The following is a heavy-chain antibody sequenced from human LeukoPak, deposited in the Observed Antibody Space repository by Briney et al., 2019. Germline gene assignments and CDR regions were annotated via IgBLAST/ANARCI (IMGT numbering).Heavy chain of an antibody. CDR3: ARDRHKLVDIVAGTLDY. Sequence: SETLSLTCTVSGYSISSGYYWGWIRQPPGKGLEWIGSIYHSGSTYYNPSLKSRVTISVDTSKNQFSLKLSSATAADTAVYYCARDRHKLVDIVAGTLDYWGQGTLVTVSS. CDR2: IYHSGST. D-gene: IGHD5-12*01. J-gene: IGHJ4*02. CDR1: GYSISSGYY. V-gene: IGHV4-38-2*02.